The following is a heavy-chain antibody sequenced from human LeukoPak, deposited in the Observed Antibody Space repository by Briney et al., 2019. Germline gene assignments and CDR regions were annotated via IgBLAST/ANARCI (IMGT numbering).Heavy chain of an antibody. Sequence: SETLSLTCTVSGGSISSSSYYWGWIRQPPGKGLEWIGSIYYSGSTYYNPSLKIRVTISVDTSKNQFSLKLSSVTAVDTAVYYCARHAAESSLFDYWGQGTLVTVSS. CDR2: IYYSGST. CDR1: GGSISSSSYY. D-gene: IGHD6-13*01. J-gene: IGHJ4*02. V-gene: IGHV4-39*01. CDR3: ARHAAESSLFDY.